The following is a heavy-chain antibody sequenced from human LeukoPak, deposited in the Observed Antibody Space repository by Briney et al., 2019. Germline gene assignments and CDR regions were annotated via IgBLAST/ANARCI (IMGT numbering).Heavy chain of an antibody. CDR3: ARSDRFGEFRK. V-gene: IGHV4-59*01. D-gene: IGHD3-10*01. J-gene: IGHJ4*02. CDR1: GGSISSYY. Sequence: PSETLSLTCTVSGGSISSYYWSWIRQPPGKGLEWIGYIYYSGSTNYNPSLKSRVTISVDTSKNQFSLKLSSVTAADTAVYYCARSDRFGEFRKWGRGTLVTVSS. CDR2: IYYSGST.